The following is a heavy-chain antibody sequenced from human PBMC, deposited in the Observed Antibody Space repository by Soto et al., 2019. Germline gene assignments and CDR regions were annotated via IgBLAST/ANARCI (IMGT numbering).Heavy chain of an antibody. D-gene: IGHD6-13*01. Sequence: CAASGFTFSSYAMSWVRQAPGKGLEWVSAISGSGGSTYYADSVKGRFTISRDNSKNTLYLQMNSLRAEDTAVYYCAKVGRIAAAGTPQNFDYWGQGTLVTVSS. V-gene: IGHV3-23*01. CDR3: AKVGRIAAAGTPQNFDY. CDR1: GFTFSSYA. CDR2: ISGSGGST. J-gene: IGHJ4*02.